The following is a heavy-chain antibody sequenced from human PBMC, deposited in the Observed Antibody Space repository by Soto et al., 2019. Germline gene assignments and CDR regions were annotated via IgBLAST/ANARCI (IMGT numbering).Heavy chain of an antibody. CDR1: GDSISSYS. V-gene: IGHV4-59*08. CDR2: IYHTGSA. Sequence: SETLSLTCTVSGDSISSYSWTWIRQPPREGLEWIGCIYHTGSANYNPSLKSRVTIFVDTSKNQFSLKLTSVTAADTALYYSARDYFDISNYTTNWFDPWGQG. J-gene: IGHJ5*02. CDR3: ARDYFDISNYTTNWFDP. D-gene: IGHD3-22*01.